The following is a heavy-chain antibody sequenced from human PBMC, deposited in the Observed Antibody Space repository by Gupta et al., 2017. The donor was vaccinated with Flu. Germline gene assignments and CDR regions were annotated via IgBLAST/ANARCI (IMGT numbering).Heavy chain of an antibody. CDR1: GFTFSSYG. CDR2: ISYDGSNK. Sequence: QVQLVESGGGVVQPGRSLRLSCAASGFTFSSYGMPWVRQAPGKGLEWVAVISYDGSNKYYADSVKGRFTISRDNSKNTLYLQMNSLRAEDTAVYYCAKDLSSSWFGYWGQGTLVTVSS. D-gene: IGHD6-13*01. V-gene: IGHV3-30*18. J-gene: IGHJ4*02. CDR3: AKDLSSSWFGY.